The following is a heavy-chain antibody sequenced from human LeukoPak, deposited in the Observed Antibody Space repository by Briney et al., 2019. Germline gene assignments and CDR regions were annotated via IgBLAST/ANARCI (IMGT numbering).Heavy chain of an antibody. CDR3: ARAPVAGTLFDY. CDR1: GFIFSNYW. V-gene: IGHV3-7*01. D-gene: IGHD6-19*01. Sequence: GGSLRLSCAASGFIFSNYWMSWVRQAPGKGLEWVANIKQDGSEKYYVDSVKGRFTISRDNAKNSLYLQMNSLRAEDTAVYYCARAPVAGTLFDYWGQGTLVTVSS. CDR2: IKQDGSEK. J-gene: IGHJ4*02.